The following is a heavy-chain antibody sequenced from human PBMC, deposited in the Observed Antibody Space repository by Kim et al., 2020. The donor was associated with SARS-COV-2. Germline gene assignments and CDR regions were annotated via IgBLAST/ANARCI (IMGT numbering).Heavy chain of an antibody. CDR1: GGSISSSSYY. Sequence: SETLSLTCTVSGGSISSSSYYWGWIRQPPGKGLEWIGSVYYSGSTYYNPSLKSRVTISVDTSKNQFSLKLSSVTAADTAVYYCLGSGSYYYFDYWGQGTLVTVSS. J-gene: IGHJ4*02. D-gene: IGHD1-26*01. V-gene: IGHV4-39*01. CDR3: LGSGSYYYFDY. CDR2: VYYSGST.